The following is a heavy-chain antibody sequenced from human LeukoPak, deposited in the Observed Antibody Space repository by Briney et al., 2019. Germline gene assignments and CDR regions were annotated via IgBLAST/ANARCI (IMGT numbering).Heavy chain of an antibody. D-gene: IGHD6-13*01. CDR2: IETDGSST. V-gene: IGHV3-74*01. Sequence: GGSLRLTCEASGFTFRSYWMHWVRQAPGKGLMWVSRIETDGSSTNYADSVKGRFTISRDNSKNTVFLQMNSLRDEDTAAYYCARGGGTAGSTFHYWGQGTLVTVSS. CDR1: GFTFRSYW. J-gene: IGHJ4*02. CDR3: ARGGGTAGSTFHY.